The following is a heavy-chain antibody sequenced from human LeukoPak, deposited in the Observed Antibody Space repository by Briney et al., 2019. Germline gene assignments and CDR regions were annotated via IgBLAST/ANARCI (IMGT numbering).Heavy chain of an antibody. CDR1: GSTFGSYA. V-gene: IGHV3-23*01. Sequence: SGGSLRLSCAASGSTFGSYAMSWVRQAPGKGWEWVSAISGSGGSTYYADSVKGRFTISRDNSKNTLYLQMNSLRAEDTAVYYCASPPFGGVIAPFDYWGQGTLVTVSS. J-gene: IGHJ4*02. CDR3: ASPPFGGVIAPFDY. D-gene: IGHD3-16*02. CDR2: ISGSGGST.